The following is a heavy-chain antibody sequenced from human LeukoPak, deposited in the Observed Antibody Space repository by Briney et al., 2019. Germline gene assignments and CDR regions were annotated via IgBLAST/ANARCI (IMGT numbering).Heavy chain of an antibody. CDR1: GFTFSDYY. J-gene: IGHJ4*02. CDR2: ISSSIIYT. CDR3: ARDLTSDYDILTGYSPYYFAY. V-gene: IGHV3-11*05. D-gene: IGHD3-9*01. Sequence: PGGSLRLSCAASGFTFSDYYMSWIRQAPGKGLEWVSYISSSIIYTNYADSVKGRFTISRDNAKSSLYLQMNSLRAEDTAVYYCARDLTSDYDILTGYSPYYFAYWGQGTLVTVSS.